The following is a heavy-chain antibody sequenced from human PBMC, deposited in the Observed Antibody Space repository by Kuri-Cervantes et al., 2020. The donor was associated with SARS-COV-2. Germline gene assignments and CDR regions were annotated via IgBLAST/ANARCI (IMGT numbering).Heavy chain of an antibody. J-gene: IGHJ6*02. CDR3: ARELFGGGGYYYGMDV. CDR2: ISYDGSNK. CDR1: GFTFSSYA. Sequence: GGSLRLSCAASGFTFSSYAMHWVRQAPGRGLEWVAVISYDGSNKYYADSVKGQFTISRDNSKNTLYLQMNSLRAEDTAVYYCARELFGGGGYYYGMDVWGQGTTVTVSS. V-gene: IGHV3-30-3*01. D-gene: IGHD4-23*01.